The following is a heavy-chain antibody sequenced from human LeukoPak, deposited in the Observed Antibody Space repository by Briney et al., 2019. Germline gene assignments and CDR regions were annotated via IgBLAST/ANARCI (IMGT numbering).Heavy chain of an antibody. D-gene: IGHD6-6*01. V-gene: IGHV3-23*01. CDR3: AKGFSPGSSVYFDY. CDR2: ISGSGGST. CDR1: GFTFSSYA. J-gene: IGHJ4*02. Sequence: LAGGSLRLSCAASGFTFSSYAMSWVRQAPGKGLEWVSAISGSGGSTYYADSVKGRFTISRDNSKNTLYLQMNSLRAEDTAVYYCAKGFSPGSSVYFDYWGQGTLVTVSS.